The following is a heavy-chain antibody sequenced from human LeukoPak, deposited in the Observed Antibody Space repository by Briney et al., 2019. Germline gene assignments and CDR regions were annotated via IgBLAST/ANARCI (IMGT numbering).Heavy chain of an antibody. V-gene: IGHV1-69*06. CDR3: ASGDYGDPPLNY. Sequence: ASVKVSCKASGGTFSSYAISWVRQAPGQGLEWMGGIIPIFGTANYAQKFQGRVTITADKSTSTAYMELSRLRFDDTAVYYCASGDYGDPPLNYWGQGTLDTVSS. CDR1: GGTFSSYA. CDR2: IIPIFGTA. D-gene: IGHD4-17*01. J-gene: IGHJ4*02.